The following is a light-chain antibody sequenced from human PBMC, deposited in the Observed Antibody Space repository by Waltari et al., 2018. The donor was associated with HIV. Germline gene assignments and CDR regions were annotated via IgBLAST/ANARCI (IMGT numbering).Light chain of an antibody. CDR2: GAS. V-gene: IGKV3D-15*01. CDR3: QQYNDWPLT. Sequence: ERVMTQSPATLSVSPGERATLSCRASQSVSSNLGWYQQKPGQAPRLRIYGASTRATGIPARFSGSGSGTEFTLTISSLQSEDFAVYYCQQYNDWPLTFGGGTKVEIK. J-gene: IGKJ4*01. CDR1: QSVSSN.